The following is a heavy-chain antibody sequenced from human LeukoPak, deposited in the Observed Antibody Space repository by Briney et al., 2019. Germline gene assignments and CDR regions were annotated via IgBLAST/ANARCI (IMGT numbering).Heavy chain of an antibody. Sequence: ASVKVSCKASGYTFTSDGISWVRQAPGQGLEWMGWISAYNGNTNYAQKLQGRVTMTTDTSTSTAYMELRSLRSDDTAVYYCATLYYYDSSTLEPFDIWGQGTMVTVSS. D-gene: IGHD3-22*01. V-gene: IGHV1-18*01. CDR2: ISAYNGNT. CDR1: GYTFTSDG. CDR3: ATLYYYDSSTLEPFDI. J-gene: IGHJ3*02.